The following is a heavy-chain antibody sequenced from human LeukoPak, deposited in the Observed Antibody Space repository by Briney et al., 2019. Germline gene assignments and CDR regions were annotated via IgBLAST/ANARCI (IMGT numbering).Heavy chain of an antibody. D-gene: IGHD3-22*01. J-gene: IGHJ2*01. CDR2: IYYSGST. CDR3: AGGLDYDTSGSLWYFDL. Sequence: PSETLSLTCTVSGGSISSYYWSWIRQPPGKGLEWIGYIYYSGSTNYNPSLKSRVTISVDTSKNQFSLKLSSVTAADTAVYYCAGGLDYDTSGSLWYFDLWGRGTLVTVSS. V-gene: IGHV4-59*01. CDR1: GGSISSYY.